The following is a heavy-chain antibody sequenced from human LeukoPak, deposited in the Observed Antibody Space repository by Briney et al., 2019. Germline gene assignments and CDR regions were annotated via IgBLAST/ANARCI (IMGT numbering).Heavy chain of an antibody. V-gene: IGHV1-2*06. CDR2: INPNSGGT. CDR1: GYTFTGYY. Sequence: ASVKVSCKASGYTFTGYYMHWVRQAPGQGLEWMGRINPNSGGTNYAQKFQGRVTMTRDTSISTAYMELSRLRSDDTAVYHCASWAGADDAFDIWGQGTMVTVSS. D-gene: IGHD3-10*01. J-gene: IGHJ3*02. CDR3: ASWAGADDAFDI.